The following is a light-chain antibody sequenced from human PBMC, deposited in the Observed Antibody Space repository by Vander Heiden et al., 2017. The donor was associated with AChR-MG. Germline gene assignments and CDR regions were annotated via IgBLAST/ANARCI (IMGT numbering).Light chain of an antibody. J-gene: IGLJ1*01. CDR2: DVS. V-gene: IGLV2-14*01. CDR3: NSYTSSSTYV. Sequence: QSALTQPASVSGSPGQSITISCTGTSSDVGGYNHVSWYQQHPGKAPKLIIYDVSKRPSGVSNRFSGSKSGNTASLTISGLQAEDEADYYCNSYTSSSTYVFGIGTKVTVL. CDR1: SSDVGGYNH.